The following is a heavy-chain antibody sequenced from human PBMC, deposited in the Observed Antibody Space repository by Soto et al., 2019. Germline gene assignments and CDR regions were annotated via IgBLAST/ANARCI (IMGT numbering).Heavy chain of an antibody. V-gene: IGHV1-69*06. CDR3: AGRYSSPSAYYYYGMDV. J-gene: IGHJ6*02. CDR1: GGTFSSYA. CDR2: IIPIFGTA. D-gene: IGHD6-6*01. Sequence: QVQLVQSGAEVKKPGSSVKVSCKASGGTFSSYAISWVRQAPGQGLEWMGGIIPIFGTANYAQKFQGRVTITADKSTSTAYMELSSLRSEDTAVYYCAGRYSSPSAYYYYGMDVWGQGTTVTVSS.